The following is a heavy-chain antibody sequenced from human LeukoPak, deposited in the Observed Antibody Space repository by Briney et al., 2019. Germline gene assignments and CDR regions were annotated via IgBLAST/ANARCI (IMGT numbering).Heavy chain of an antibody. CDR2: INHSGST. D-gene: IGHD1-20*01. Sequence: PSETLSLTCAVYGGSLSGYYWSWIRQPPGKGLEWIGEINHSGSTNYNPSLKSRVTISVDTSKNQFSLKLSSVTAADTAVYYCVSMDNWNAQVDYWGQGTLVTVSS. CDR3: VSMDNWNAQVDY. J-gene: IGHJ4*02. V-gene: IGHV4-34*01. CDR1: GGSLSGYY.